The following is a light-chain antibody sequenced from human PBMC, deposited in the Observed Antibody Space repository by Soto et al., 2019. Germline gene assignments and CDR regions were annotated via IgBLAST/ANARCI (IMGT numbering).Light chain of an antibody. CDR3: MQALQTTWT. Sequence: DIVMTQSPLSLPVTPREPASISCRSSQSLLHSNGYNYLDWYLQKPGQSPQLLIYLGSNRASGVPDRFSGIGSGTEFTLKISRVEAEDVGVYYCMQALQTTWTFGQGTKVEIK. V-gene: IGKV2-28*01. CDR1: QSLLHSNGYNY. J-gene: IGKJ1*01. CDR2: LGS.